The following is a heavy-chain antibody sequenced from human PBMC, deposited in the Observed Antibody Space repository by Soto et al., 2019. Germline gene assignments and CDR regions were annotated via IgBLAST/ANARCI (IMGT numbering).Heavy chain of an antibody. CDR3: ARGREYSFGYNWFDP. CDR1: GYPFTSYH. J-gene: IGHJ5*02. CDR2: INPAEGRT. V-gene: IGHV1-46*01. Sequence: QVQLVQSGAEVRKPGASVKLSCQTSGYPFTSYHVHWVRQAPGQGLEWMGVINPAEGRTRYSQKFQDRVTMTRDTSTSTVYMELSSLRSEYTAIYFCARGREYSFGYNWFDPWGQGTLVTVSS. D-gene: IGHD4-4*01.